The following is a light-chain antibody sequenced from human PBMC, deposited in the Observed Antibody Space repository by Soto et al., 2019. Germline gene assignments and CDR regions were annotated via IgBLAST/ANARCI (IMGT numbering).Light chain of an antibody. Sequence: QSALTQPASVSGSPGQSITIACTGTSTDVRSYLYVSWYQQHPGKAPKLVIYDVSKRPSGVSHRFSGSKAGNTASLTISGLQADDEADYYCSSYTTSTTPYVFGTGTKLTVL. CDR2: DVS. CDR3: SSYTTSTTPYV. CDR1: STDVRSYLY. J-gene: IGLJ1*01. V-gene: IGLV2-14*03.